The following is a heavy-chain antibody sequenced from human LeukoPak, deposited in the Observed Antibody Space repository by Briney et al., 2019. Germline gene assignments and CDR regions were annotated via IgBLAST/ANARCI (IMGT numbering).Heavy chain of an antibody. D-gene: IGHD1-26*01. CDR1: GYTFTGYY. V-gene: IGHV1-2*06. J-gene: IGHJ4*02. CDR2: INPNSGGT. CDR3: AREGSGSYSGDY. Sequence: WASVKVSCKASGYTFTGYYMHWVRQAPGQGLEWMGRINPNSGGTNYAQKFQGRVTMTRDTTISTAYMELSRLRAGDTAVYYCAREGSGSYSGDYWGQGTLVTVSS.